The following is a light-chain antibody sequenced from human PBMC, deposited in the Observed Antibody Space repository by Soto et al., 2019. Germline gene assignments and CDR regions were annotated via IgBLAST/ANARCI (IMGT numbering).Light chain of an antibody. Sequence: DIVMTQSPDSLAVSLGERATINCKSSQSVLSSSNNKNYLAWYQQKPGQAPRLLIYVASSRATGIPDRFSGSGSGTDFTLTIRRLEPEDFAVYYCQQYGSSPLTFGGGTKVDIK. CDR2: VAS. J-gene: IGKJ4*01. CDR1: QSVLSSSNNKNY. V-gene: IGKV4-1*01. CDR3: QQYGSSPLT.